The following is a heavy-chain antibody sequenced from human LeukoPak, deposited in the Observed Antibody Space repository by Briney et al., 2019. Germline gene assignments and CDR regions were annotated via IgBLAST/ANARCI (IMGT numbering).Heavy chain of an antibody. J-gene: IGHJ3*02. CDR3: VSLAVAGLGAFDI. D-gene: IGHD6-19*01. V-gene: IGHV3-48*03. Sequence: GGPLRLSCAACGFSFSGYEMNWVRQAPGKGLEWVSYISDTTTTIYYADSVKGRFTISRDNAKNSLYLQMNSLRVEDTAVYYCVSLAVAGLGAFDIWGQGIMVTVSS. CDR2: ISDTTTTI. CDR1: GFSFSGYE.